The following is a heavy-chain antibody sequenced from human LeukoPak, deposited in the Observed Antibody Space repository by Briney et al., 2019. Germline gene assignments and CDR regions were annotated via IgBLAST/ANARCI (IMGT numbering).Heavy chain of an antibody. CDR3: ARVLAAAGNDQDAFYY. J-gene: IGHJ4*02. Sequence: GGSLRLSCAASGFTFTSYAMSWVRQAPGEGLEWVSYISSSGSTIYYADSLKGRFTISRDKAKNSRYLQMNSLRAEDRAVYYCARVLAAAGNDQDAFYYGGQGTLVTVPS. V-gene: IGHV3-48*01. CDR1: GFTFTSYA. D-gene: IGHD6-13*01. CDR2: ISSSGSTI.